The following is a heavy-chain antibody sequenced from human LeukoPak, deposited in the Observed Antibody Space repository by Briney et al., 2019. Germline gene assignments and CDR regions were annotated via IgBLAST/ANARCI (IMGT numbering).Heavy chain of an antibody. CDR3: ARDGEYYDSRGSYFDS. Sequence: ASVMVSCKASGYTFTSYYMHWVRQAPGQGLEWMGIINPSSGSTSNAQKFQGRVTMTRDTSTSTVYLELSNLRSDDTAVYYCARDGEYYDSRGSYFDSWGQGTLVTVSS. J-gene: IGHJ4*02. CDR2: INPSSGST. D-gene: IGHD3-22*01. V-gene: IGHV1-46*01. CDR1: GYTFTSYY.